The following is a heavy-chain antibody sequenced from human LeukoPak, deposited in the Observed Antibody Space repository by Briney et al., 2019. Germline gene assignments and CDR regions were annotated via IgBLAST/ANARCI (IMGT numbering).Heavy chain of an antibody. CDR3: ARHPGVGYATFDP. Sequence: PSETLSLTCAVYGGSFSGYYWSWIRQPPGKGLEWIGEINHSGSTNYNPSLKSRVTISVDTFKNQFSLKLTSVTAADTAVYYCARHPGVGYATFDPWGQGTLVTVSS. CDR1: GGSFSGYY. V-gene: IGHV4-34*01. J-gene: IGHJ5*02. CDR2: INHSGST. D-gene: IGHD2-2*01.